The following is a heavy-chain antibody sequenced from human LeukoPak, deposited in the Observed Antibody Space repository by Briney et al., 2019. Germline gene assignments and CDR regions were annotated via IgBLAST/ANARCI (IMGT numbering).Heavy chain of an antibody. CDR3: ARGTANFWSGYPSHFDY. Sequence: ASVKVSCKASGYTFTSYYMHWVRQAPGQGLEWMGIINPSGGSTSYAQKFQGRVTMTRDTSTTTVYMEVSSLRSEDTAVYYCARGTANFWSGYPSHFDYWGQGTLVTVSS. CDR2: INPSGGST. V-gene: IGHV1-46*01. J-gene: IGHJ4*02. CDR1: GYTFTSYY. D-gene: IGHD3-3*01.